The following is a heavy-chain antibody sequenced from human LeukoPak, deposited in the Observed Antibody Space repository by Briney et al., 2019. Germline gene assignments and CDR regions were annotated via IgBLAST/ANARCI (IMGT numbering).Heavy chain of an antibody. J-gene: IGHJ4*02. CDR2: IYHTGST. D-gene: IGHD4-23*01. Sequence: SETLSLTCTVSGGSISIYRWSWLRQPPGKGLEWIGYIYHTGSTNYNPSTTYNPSLKSRVTISVDTSKNQFSLKLNSVTAADTAVYYCARGDYGGRIVPLDSWGQGTLVTVSS. CDR3: ARGDYGGRIVPLDS. CDR1: GGSISIYR. V-gene: IGHV4-59*01.